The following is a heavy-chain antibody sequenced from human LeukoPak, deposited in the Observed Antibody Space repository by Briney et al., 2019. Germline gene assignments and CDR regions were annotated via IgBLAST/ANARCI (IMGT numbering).Heavy chain of an antibody. D-gene: IGHD5-12*01. CDR3: ARATYSGYHQTRAFDI. J-gene: IGHJ3*02. Sequence: ASVTVSCKACGYTFTGYYMHWVRQAPGQGLEWMGWINPNSGGTNYAQTFQGRVTMTRDTSISTAYMGLSRLRSDDTAVYYCARATYSGYHQTRAFDIWGQGTMVTVSS. CDR2: INPNSGGT. V-gene: IGHV1-2*02. CDR1: GYTFTGYY.